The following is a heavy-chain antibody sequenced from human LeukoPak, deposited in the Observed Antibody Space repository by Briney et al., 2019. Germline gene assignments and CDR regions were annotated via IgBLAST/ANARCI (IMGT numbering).Heavy chain of an antibody. CDR3: ARVEVTRGQDAFDI. CDR1: GYTFTSYG. D-gene: IGHD4-11*01. CDR2: ISPYNGNT. Sequence: GASVKVSCKASGYTFTSYGISWVRQAPGQGLEWMGWISPYNGNTNYAQKLQGRVTMTTDTSTSTAYMELRSLRSDDTAVYYCARVEVTRGQDAFDIWGQGTMVTVSS. V-gene: IGHV1-18*01. J-gene: IGHJ3*02.